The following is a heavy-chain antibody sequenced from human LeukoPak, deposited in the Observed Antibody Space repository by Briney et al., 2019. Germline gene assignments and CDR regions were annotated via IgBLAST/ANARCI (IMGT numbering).Heavy chain of an antibody. CDR1: GLTFSNFW. V-gene: IGHV3-7*04. CDR2: IHPEGNEK. Sequence: SGGSLRLSWAVSGLTFSNFWMSWVRQAPGRGLEWGANIHPEGNEKYHVESVKGRFTISRDNTKNLLFLQMNGLRVEDTDVYYCARGDDFSGDHWGQGTLVTVSS. D-gene: IGHD1-1*01. J-gene: IGHJ4*02. CDR3: ARGDDFSGDH.